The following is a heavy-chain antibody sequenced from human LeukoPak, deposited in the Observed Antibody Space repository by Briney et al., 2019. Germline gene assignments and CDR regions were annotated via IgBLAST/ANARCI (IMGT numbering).Heavy chain of an antibody. J-gene: IGHJ5*02. V-gene: IGHV1-2*02. CDR1: GYTFTGYY. D-gene: IGHD2-15*01. CDR3: ARGPVVAATSRFDP. Sequence: ASVKVSCKASGYTFTGYYMHWVRQAPGQGLEWMGWINPNSGGTNYAQKFQGRVTMTRDTSISTAYMELSRLRSDDTAVYSCARGPVVAATSRFDPWGQGTLVTVSS. CDR2: INPNSGGT.